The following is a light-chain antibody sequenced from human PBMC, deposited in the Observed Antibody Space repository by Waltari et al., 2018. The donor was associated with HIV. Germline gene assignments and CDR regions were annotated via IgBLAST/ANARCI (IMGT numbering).Light chain of an antibody. V-gene: IGKV4-1*01. CDR3: QQYYDTPWT. CDR1: QSVLYNSNNKNY. J-gene: IGKJ1*01. Sequence: DIVMTQSPDSLAVSLGERATINCKSSQSVLYNSNNKNYLAWYQQKPGQPLKLLIYWASTRESGVPDRFSGSGSGTDFTLTISSLQTEDVAVYYCQQYYDTPWTFGQGTKVEIK. CDR2: WAS.